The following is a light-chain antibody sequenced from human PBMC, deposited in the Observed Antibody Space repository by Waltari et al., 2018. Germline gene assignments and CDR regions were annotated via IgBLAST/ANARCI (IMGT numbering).Light chain of an antibody. CDR3: QQSYSTPPWT. V-gene: IGKV2-28*01. CDR1: RSLLHSSGYNY. J-gene: IGKJ1*01. CDR2: LGS. Sequence: DIVMTQSPLSLPVTPGEPAAISSRSSRSLLHSSGYNYLDWYLQKPGQSPQLLIYLGSNRASGVPDRFSGSGSETDFTLTISSLQPEDFATYYCQQSYSTPPWTFGQGTKVEIK.